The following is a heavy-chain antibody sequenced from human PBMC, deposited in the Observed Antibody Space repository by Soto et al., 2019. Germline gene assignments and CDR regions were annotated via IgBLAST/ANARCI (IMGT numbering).Heavy chain of an antibody. Sequence: ETLSLTCTVSGGSISSYYWSWIRQPPGKGLEWIGYIYYSGSTNYNPSLKSRVTISVDTSKNQFSLKLSSVTAADTAVYYCARHKNGWLLRFDYWGQGTLVTVSS. CDR1: GGSISSYY. J-gene: IGHJ4*02. CDR2: IYYSGST. CDR3: ARHKNGWLLRFDY. D-gene: IGHD3-9*01. V-gene: IGHV4-59*08.